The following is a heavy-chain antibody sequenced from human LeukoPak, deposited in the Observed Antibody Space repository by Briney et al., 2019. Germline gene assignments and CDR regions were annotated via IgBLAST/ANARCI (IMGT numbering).Heavy chain of an antibody. Sequence: GASVKVSCKASGYTFTSYYMHWVRQAPGQGLEWMGIINPSGGSTSYAQKFQGRVTMTRDMSTSTVYMELSSLRSDDTAVYYCARDLKMGYSSGRYSWGTGSSNDYWGQGTLVTVSS. D-gene: IGHD6-19*01. V-gene: IGHV1-46*01. CDR2: INPSGGST. CDR1: GYTFTSYY. J-gene: IGHJ4*02. CDR3: ARDLKMGYSSGRYSWGTGSSNDY.